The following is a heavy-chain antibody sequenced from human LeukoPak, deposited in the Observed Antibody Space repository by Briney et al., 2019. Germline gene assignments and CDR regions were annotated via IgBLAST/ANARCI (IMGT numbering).Heavy chain of an antibody. CDR2: ISGSGGST. D-gene: IGHD3-22*01. CDR3: AKDLYYDSSGCLDY. V-gene: IGHV3-23*01. Sequence: GGSLRLSCAASGFTFSSYSMNWVRQAPGKGLEWVSAISGSGGSTYYADSVKGRFTISRDNSKNTLYLQMNSLRAEDTAVYYCAKDLYYDSSGCLDYWGQGTLVTVSS. CDR1: GFTFSSYS. J-gene: IGHJ4*02.